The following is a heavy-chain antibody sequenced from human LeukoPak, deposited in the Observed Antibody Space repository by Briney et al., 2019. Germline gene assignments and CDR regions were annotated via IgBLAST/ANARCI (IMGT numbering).Heavy chain of an antibody. CDR1: GGSISSSSYY. CDR3: ARHLSSVDYDFWSGYYFYFDY. Sequence: SETLSLTCTVSGGSISSSSYYWGWIRQPPGKGLEWIGSIYYSGSTYYNPSLKSRVTISVDTSKNQFSLKLSPVTAADTAVYYCARHLSSVDYDFWSGYYFYFDYWGQGTLVTVSS. CDR2: IYYSGST. V-gene: IGHV4-39*01. D-gene: IGHD3-3*01. J-gene: IGHJ4*02.